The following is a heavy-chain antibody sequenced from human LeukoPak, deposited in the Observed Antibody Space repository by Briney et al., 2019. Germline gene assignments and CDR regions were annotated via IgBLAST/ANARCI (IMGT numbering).Heavy chain of an antibody. Sequence: GGSLRLSCAASGFTFSTYTLSWVRQAPAKGLEWVASINHNGNVNYYVDSVKGRFTISRDNAKNSLYLQMSNLRAEDTAVYFCARGGGLDVWGQGATVTVSS. CDR2: INHNGNVN. CDR1: GFTFSTYT. CDR3: ARGGGLDV. V-gene: IGHV3-7*03. D-gene: IGHD3-16*01. J-gene: IGHJ6*02.